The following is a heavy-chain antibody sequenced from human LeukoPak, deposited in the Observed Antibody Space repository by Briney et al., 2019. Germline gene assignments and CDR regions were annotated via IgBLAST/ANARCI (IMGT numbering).Heavy chain of an antibody. V-gene: IGHV4-59*01. Sequence: SETLSLTCTVSDDSISDYYRGWIRQTPGKGLEWIGYFYNSGRSIYNPSLKSRVSISVDTSKNQFSLRLNSVILADTAVYYCTRGAGWLIDDWGQGILVTVSS. CDR3: TRGAGWLIDD. J-gene: IGHJ4*02. CDR1: DDSISDYY. D-gene: IGHD3-16*01. CDR2: FYNSGRS.